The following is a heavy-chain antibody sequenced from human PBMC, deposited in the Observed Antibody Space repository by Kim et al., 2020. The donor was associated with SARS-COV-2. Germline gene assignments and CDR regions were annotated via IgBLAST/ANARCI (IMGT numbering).Heavy chain of an antibody. Sequence: GSLRLSCAASGFRFSSYWMTWVRQPPGKGLEWVANINEDGSTKLYVDSVKGRFTISRDNARTSLYLQVNSLRDEDTAVYYCASGPDQGAFWGQGTPVTVSS. J-gene: IGHJ4*02. CDR2: INEDGSTK. CDR3: ASGPDQGAF. CDR1: GFRFSSYW. V-gene: IGHV3-7*03.